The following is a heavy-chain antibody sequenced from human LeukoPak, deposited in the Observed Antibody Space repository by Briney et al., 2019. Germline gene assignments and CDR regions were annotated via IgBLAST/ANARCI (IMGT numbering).Heavy chain of an antibody. D-gene: IGHD2-15*01. CDR3: ARDRLSCSGGSCYPTVFDY. Sequence: SVKVSCKASGGTFSSYAISWVRQAPGQGLEWMGGIIPIFGTANCAQKFQGRVTITTDESTSTAYMELSSLRSEDTAVYYCARDRLSCSGGSCYPTVFDYWGQGTLVTVSS. J-gene: IGHJ4*02. V-gene: IGHV1-69*05. CDR1: GGTFSSYA. CDR2: IIPIFGTA.